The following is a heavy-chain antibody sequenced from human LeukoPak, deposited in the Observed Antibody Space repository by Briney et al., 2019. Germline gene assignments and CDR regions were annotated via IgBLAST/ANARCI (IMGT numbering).Heavy chain of an antibody. CDR3: ARDQDIEVVPAAIGGGLFDY. CDR2: ISYDGSNK. CDR1: GFTFSSYA. D-gene: IGHD2-2*02. V-gene: IGHV3-30-3*01. J-gene: IGHJ4*02. Sequence: GGSLRLSCAASGFTFSSYAMHWVRQAPGKGLEWVAVISYDGSNKYYADSVKGRFTISRDNSRNTLYLQMNSLRAEDTAVYYCARDQDIEVVPAAIGGGLFDYWGQGTLVTVSS.